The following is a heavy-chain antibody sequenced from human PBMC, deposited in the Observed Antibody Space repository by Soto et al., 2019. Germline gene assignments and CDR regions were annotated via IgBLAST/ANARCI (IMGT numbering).Heavy chain of an antibody. D-gene: IGHD4-17*01. J-gene: IGHJ3*02. CDR3: ASLCCDYVRNDDFDI. CDR2: IYYSGST. V-gene: IGHV4-39*01. Sequence: QLQLQESGPGLVKPSETLSLTCTVSGGSISSSSYYWGWIRQPPGKGLEWIGSIYYSGSTYYNPSLKSRVTISVDTSKNQFSLKLSSVTAADTAVYYCASLCCDYVRNDDFDIWGKGTMVTVSS. CDR1: GGSISSSSYY.